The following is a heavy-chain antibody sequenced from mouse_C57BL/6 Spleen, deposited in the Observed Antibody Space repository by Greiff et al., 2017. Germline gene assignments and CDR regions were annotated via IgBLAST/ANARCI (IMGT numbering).Heavy chain of an antibody. J-gene: IGHJ1*03. CDR3: AIPAGRGWYFDV. CDR2: IDPSDSYT. V-gene: IGHV1-69*01. CDR1: GYTFTSHW. Sequence: QQSCKASGYTFTSHWMHWVKQRLGQGLEWIGEIDPSDSYTNYNQKFKGKSTLTVDKSSSTAFMQLSSLTSEDSAVYYWAIPAGRGWYFDVWGTGTTVTVSS. D-gene: IGHD4-1*01.